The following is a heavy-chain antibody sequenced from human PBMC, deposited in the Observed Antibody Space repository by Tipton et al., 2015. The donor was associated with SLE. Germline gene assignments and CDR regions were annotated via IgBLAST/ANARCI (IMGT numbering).Heavy chain of an antibody. J-gene: IGHJ4*02. CDR2: ISSSGSTISHISSSGSTI. Sequence: SLRLSCEASGFTFSDYYMSWVRQAPGKGLEWLSYISSSGSTISHISSSGSTIYYADSVKGRFTISRDSAKNSLYLQINSLRAEDTAVYYCARAGTWGNCDYWGQGTLVTVSS. CDR3: ARAGTWGNCDY. V-gene: IGHV3-11*04. D-gene: IGHD3-16*01. CDR1: GFTFSDYY.